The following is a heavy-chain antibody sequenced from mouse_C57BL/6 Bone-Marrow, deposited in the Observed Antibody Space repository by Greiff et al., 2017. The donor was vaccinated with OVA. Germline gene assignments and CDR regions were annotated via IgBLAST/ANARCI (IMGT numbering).Heavy chain of an antibody. J-gene: IGHJ3*01. V-gene: IGHV1-76*01. CDR3: ARVGGSAWFAY. D-gene: IGHD1-3*01. CDR1: GYTFTDYY. CDR2: IYPGSGNT. Sequence: VKLMESGAELVRPGASVKLSCKASGYTFTDYYINWVKQRPGQGLEWIARIYPGSGNTYYNEKFKGKATLTAEKSSSTAYMQLSSLTSEDSAVYFCARVGGSAWFAYWGQGTLVTVSA.